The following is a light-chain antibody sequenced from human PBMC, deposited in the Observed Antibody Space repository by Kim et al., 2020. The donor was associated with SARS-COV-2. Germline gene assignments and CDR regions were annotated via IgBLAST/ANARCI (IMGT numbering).Light chain of an antibody. CDR1: NVGGKD. CDR2: YDS. CDR3: QVWDSSSDHWV. V-gene: IGLV3-21*04. J-gene: IGLJ3*02. Sequence: APGKTARITCGGNNVGGKDVHWYQQKPGQAPVRVIFYDSDRPSGIPERYSGSNSGNTATLTISGVEAGDEAVYYCQVWDSSSDHWVFGGGTKLTVL.